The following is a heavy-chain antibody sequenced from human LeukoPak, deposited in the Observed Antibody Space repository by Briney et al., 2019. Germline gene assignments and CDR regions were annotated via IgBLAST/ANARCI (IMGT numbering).Heavy chain of an antibody. CDR2: ISYDGSNK. V-gene: IGHV3-30-3*01. CDR1: GFTFSSYA. CDR3: ARGQFATMIVGEYFQH. Sequence: GGSLRLSCAASGFTFSSYAMHWVRQAPGKGLEWVAVISYDGSNKYYADSVKGRFTISRDNSKNTLYLQMNSLRAEDTAVYYCARGQFATMIVGEYFQHWGQGTLVTVSS. D-gene: IGHD3-22*01. J-gene: IGHJ1*01.